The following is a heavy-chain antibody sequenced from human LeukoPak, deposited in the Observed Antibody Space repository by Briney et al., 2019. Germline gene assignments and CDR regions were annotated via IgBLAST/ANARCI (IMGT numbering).Heavy chain of an antibody. CDR1: GGTFSSYA. CDR2: FIPIFGTA. V-gene: IGHV1-69*13. D-gene: IGHD2-15*01. J-gene: IGHJ3*02. CDR3: ARNGVAAYGAFDI. Sequence: SVKVSCKAPGGTFSSYAISWVRQAPGQGLEWMGGFIPIFGTANYAQKFQGRVTITADESTSTAYMELSSLRSEDTAVYYCARNGVAAYGAFDIWGQGTMVTVSS.